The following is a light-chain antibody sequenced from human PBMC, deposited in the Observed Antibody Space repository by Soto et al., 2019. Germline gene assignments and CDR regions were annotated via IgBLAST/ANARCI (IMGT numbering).Light chain of an antibody. CDR3: SSYAGSNTV. CDR1: SSDVGGYNY. Sequence: QSALTQPPSASGSPGQSVTISCTGTSSDVGGYNYVSWYPQHPGKAPKLMIYEVSKRPSGVPDRFSGSKSGNTASLTVSGLQAEDEADYYCSSYAGSNTVFGGGTKVTVL. CDR2: EVS. J-gene: IGLJ2*01. V-gene: IGLV2-8*01.